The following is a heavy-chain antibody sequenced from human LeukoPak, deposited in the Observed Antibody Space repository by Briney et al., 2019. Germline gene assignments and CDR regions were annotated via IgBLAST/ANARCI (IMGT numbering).Heavy chain of an antibody. CDR2: IYHSGTL. J-gene: IGHJ6*03. Sequence: SETLSLTCTVSGYSIRSAYYWGWFRQPPGKGLEWIGSIYHSGTLYYNPSLKSRVTISVDTSKNQFSLKLSSVTAADMAVYYCAREWTTVTTLGYYYYMDVWGKGTTVTVSS. V-gene: IGHV4-38-2*02. CDR1: GYSIRSAYY. CDR3: AREWTTVTTLGYYYYMDV. D-gene: IGHD4-17*01.